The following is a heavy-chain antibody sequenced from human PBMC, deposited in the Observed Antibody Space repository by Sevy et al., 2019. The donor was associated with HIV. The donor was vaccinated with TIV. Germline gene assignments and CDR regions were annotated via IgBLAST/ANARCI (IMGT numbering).Heavy chain of an antibody. D-gene: IGHD1-26*01. CDR2: LKHRAYGGTL. CDR1: GFIFGDYA. V-gene: IGHV3-49*04. Sequence: GGSLRLSCTASGFIFGDYAMSWVRQAPGKGLEWVVFLKHRAYGGTLDYAASVKGRFTISRDDSKSVAHLQMNDLKTEETAIYYGMRSKGAQSIFEYWGQGALVTVSS. CDR3: MRSKGAQSIFEY. J-gene: IGHJ4*02.